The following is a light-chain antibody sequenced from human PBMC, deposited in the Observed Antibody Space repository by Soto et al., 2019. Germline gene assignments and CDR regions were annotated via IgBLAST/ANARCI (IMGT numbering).Light chain of an antibody. V-gene: IGLV6-57*04. CDR3: QSFDSGTLHWV. J-gene: IGLJ3*02. CDR2: NDG. Sequence: NFMLTQPHSVSESPGKTVTISCTRSSGSIDNNFVQWFQQRPGSAPTTVLYNDGQRPSGVPDRFSGSIDTSSNSASLTISGLKTEDEADYYCQSFDSGTLHWVFGGGTKLTVL. CDR1: SGSIDNNF.